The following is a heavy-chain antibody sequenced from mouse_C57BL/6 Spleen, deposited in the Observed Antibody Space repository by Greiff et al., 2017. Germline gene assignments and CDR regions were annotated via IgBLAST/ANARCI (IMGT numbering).Heavy chain of an antibody. CDR2: INYDGSST. CDR1: GFTFSDYY. V-gene: IGHV5-16*01. Sequence: EVKLVESEGGLVQPGGSMKLSCTASGFTFSDYYMAWVRQVPEKGLEWVANINYDGSSTYYLDSLKSRFIISRDNAKNILYLQMSSLKYEDTATYYCARGDYSGYCDVWGTGTTVTVSS. CDR3: ARGDYSGYCDV. D-gene: IGHD2-13*01. J-gene: IGHJ1*03.